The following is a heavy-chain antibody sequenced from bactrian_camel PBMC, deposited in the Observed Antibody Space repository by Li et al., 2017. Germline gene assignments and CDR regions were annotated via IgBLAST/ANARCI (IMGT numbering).Heavy chain of an antibody. CDR3: AADWSDVCAVVGDPVDFAVGY. V-gene: IGHV3S1*01. J-gene: IGHJ6*01. Sequence: HVQLVESGGGSVQAGGSLRLSCAVSGYTRSHYCLGWFRQAPGTERMELATLYTGGGSSDVADSVKDRFTISYDKARTTLYLQMNTLNPEDTAMYYCAADWSDVCAVVGDPVDFAVGYWGRGTQVTVS. D-gene: IGHD1*01. CDR1: GYTRSHYC. CDR2: LYTGGGSS.